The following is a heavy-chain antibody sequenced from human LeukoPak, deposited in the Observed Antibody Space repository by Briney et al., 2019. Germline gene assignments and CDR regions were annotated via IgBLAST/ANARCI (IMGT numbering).Heavy chain of an antibody. V-gene: IGHV4-34*01. J-gene: IGHJ4*02. D-gene: IGHD3-22*01. Sequence: SETLSLTCAVYGGSFSGYYWSWIRQPPGKGLEWIGEINHSGSTNYNPSLKSRVTISVDTSKNQFSLKLSFVTAADTAVYYCAASGYYDLLDYWGQGTLVTVSS. CDR3: AASGYYDLLDY. CDR1: GGSFSGYY. CDR2: INHSGST.